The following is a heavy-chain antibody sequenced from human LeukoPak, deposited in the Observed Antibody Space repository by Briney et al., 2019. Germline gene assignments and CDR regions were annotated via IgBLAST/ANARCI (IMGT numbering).Heavy chain of an antibody. J-gene: IGHJ3*02. CDR3: ARDKAPHAFDI. Sequence: SETLSLTCTVSGGSISSYYWSWIRQPPGEGLEWIGYIYYSGSTNYNPSLKSRVTISVDTSKNQFSLKLSSVTAADTAVYYCARDKAPHAFDIWGQGTMVTVSS. V-gene: IGHV4-59*01. CDR1: GGSISSYY. CDR2: IYYSGST.